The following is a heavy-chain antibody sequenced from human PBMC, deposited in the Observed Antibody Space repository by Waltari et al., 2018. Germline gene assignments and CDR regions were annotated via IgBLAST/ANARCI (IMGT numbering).Heavy chain of an antibody. CDR1: GYSISNNDH. V-gene: IGHV4-38-2*01. D-gene: IGHD2-21*02. J-gene: IGHJ4*02. CDR2: VYRSDST. CDR3: ARHLDKVTANY. Sequence: QVLLQASGPGLVKPSETLSLTCPVSGYSISNNDHWGWIRQPPGKGLAWIVSVYRSDSTSANPALKSRLTMSIATSKNQFSLTRSSVTAADTAIYFCARHLDKVTANYWGQGIQVTVSS.